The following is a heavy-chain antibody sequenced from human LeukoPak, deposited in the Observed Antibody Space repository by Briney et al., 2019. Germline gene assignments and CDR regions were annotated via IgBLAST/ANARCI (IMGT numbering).Heavy chain of an antibody. V-gene: IGHV4-39*01. Sequence: SETLSLTCTVSGGSISSSSYYWGWIRQPPGKGLEWVGSIYYSGSTYYNPSLKSRVTISVDTSKNQFSLKLSSVTAADTAVYYCARHAYYYDSSGYFDYWGQGTLVTVSS. D-gene: IGHD3-22*01. CDR2: IYYSGST. CDR3: ARHAYYYDSSGYFDY. CDR1: GGSISSSSYY. J-gene: IGHJ4*02.